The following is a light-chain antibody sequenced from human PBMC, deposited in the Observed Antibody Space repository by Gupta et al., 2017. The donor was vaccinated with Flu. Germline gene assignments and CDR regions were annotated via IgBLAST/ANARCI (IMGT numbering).Light chain of an antibody. CDR1: SSNIGNTY. V-gene: IGLV1-51*02. CDR2: ENN. Sequence: SSSNIGNTYVSWYQQLPGTAPKLLIDENNKRPSGIPDRVSGSKSGTSAALGITGLQTGDEADYYCGTWDGSLITDVFGTGTKVTVL. J-gene: IGLJ1*01. CDR3: GTWDGSLITDV.